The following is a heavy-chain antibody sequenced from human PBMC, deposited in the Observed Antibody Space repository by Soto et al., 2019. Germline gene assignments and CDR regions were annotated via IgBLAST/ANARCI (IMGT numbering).Heavy chain of an antibody. CDR1: GYTFTGYY. J-gene: IGHJ5*02. CDR2: INPNSGGT. D-gene: IGHD3-9*01. Sequence: ASVKVSCKASGYTFTGYYMHWVRQAPGQGLEWMGWINPNSGGTNYAQKFQGRVTITADESTSTAYMELSSLRSEDTAVYYCARPLGYFDNWFDPWGQGTLVTVSS. CDR3: ARPLGYFDNWFDP. V-gene: IGHV1-2*02.